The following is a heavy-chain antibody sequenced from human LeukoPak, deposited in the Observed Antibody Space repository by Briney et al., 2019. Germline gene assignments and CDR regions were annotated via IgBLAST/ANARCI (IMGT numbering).Heavy chain of an antibody. J-gene: IGHJ4*02. CDR3: ARHPLVVGSFDY. Sequence: SETLSLTCTVSGGSLSSYYWSWIRQPPGKGLEWIGYIYYSGSTNYNPSLKSRVTISVDTSKNQFSLKLSSVTAADTAVYYCARHPLVVGSFDYWGQGTLVTVSS. D-gene: IGHD2-8*02. V-gene: IGHV4-59*08. CDR2: IYYSGST. CDR1: GGSLSSYY.